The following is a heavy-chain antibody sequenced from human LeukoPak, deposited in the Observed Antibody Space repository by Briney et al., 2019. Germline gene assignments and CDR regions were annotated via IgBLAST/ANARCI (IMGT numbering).Heavy chain of an antibody. Sequence: SETLSLTCTVSGGSISSGGYYWSWIRQHPGKGLEWIGYIYYSGSTYYNPSLKSRVTISVDTSKNQFSLKLSSVTAADTAVYYWAREADLGGDYGMDVWGQGTTVTVSS. CDR3: AREADLGGDYGMDV. D-gene: IGHD3-16*01. CDR2: IYYSGST. J-gene: IGHJ6*02. CDR1: GGSISSGGYY. V-gene: IGHV4-31*03.